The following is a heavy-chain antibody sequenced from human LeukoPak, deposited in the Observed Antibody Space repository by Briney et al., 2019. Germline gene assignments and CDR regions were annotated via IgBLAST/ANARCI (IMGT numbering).Heavy chain of an antibody. CDR2: ISAYNGNT. V-gene: IGHV1-18*04. D-gene: IGHD3-9*01. Sequence: ASVKVSCKASGYTFTSYGISWVRQAPGQGLEWMGWISAYNGNTNYAQKLQGRVTMTTDTSTSTAYMELRSLRSDDTAVYYCARERSALPDILTVYYNNWFDPWGQGTLVTVSS. J-gene: IGHJ5*02. CDR3: ARERSALPDILTVYYNNWFDP. CDR1: GYTFTSYG.